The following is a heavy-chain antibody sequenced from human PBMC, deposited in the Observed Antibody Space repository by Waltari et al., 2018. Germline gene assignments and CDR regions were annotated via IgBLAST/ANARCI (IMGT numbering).Heavy chain of an antibody. CDR2: IYYSGST. CDR3: ARLFFGMGGWYYFDY. V-gene: IGHV4-39*01. CDR1: GGSISSSSYH. Sequence: QLQLQESGPGLVKPSETLSLTCTVSGGSISSSSYHWGWIRQPPGKGLVWIGSIYYSGSTYYNPSLKSRVTISVDTSKNQFSLKLSSVTAADTAVYYCARLFFGMGGWYYFDYWGQGTLVTVSS. D-gene: IGHD6-19*01. J-gene: IGHJ4*02.